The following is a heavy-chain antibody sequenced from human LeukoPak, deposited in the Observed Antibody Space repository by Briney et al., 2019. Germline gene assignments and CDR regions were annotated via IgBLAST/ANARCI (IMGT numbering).Heavy chain of an antibody. CDR3: AKGGYSYGFSYFDY. V-gene: IGHV3-23*01. D-gene: IGHD5-18*01. CDR1: GFTFSSYA. CDR2: ISGSGGST. Sequence: PGGSLRLSCAASGFTFSSYAMSWVRQAPGKGLEWVSAISGSGGSTYYADSVKGRCTISRDNSKNTLYLQMNSLRAEDTAVYYCAKGGYSYGFSYFDYWGQGTLVTVSS. J-gene: IGHJ4*02.